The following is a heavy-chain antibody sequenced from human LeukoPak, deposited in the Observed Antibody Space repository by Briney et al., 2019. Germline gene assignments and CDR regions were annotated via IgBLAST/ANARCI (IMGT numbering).Heavy chain of an antibody. Sequence: PGGSLRLSCEASGFTLSSYWMHWVRQAPGKGLVWVSRINSDGSTTNYADSVEGRFTISRDNAKNTLYLQMNGLRAEDTAVYYCAKFSPSNLDYWGQGTLVTVSS. D-gene: IGHD2-2*01. V-gene: IGHV3-74*01. CDR2: INSDGSTT. J-gene: IGHJ4*02. CDR3: AKFSPSNLDY. CDR1: GFTLSSYW.